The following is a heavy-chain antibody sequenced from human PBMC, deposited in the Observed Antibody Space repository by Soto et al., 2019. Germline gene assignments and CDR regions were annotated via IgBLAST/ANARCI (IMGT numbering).Heavy chain of an antibody. J-gene: IGHJ5*02. CDR1: GGSISSYY. Sequence: SETLSLTCTVSGGSISSYYWSWIRQPPGKGLEWIGYIYYSGSTNYNPSLKSRVTISVDTSKNQFSLKLSSVTAADTAVYYCARGYVVVVAACSPLFDPWGQGTLVTVSS. CDR2: IYYSGST. D-gene: IGHD2-15*01. V-gene: IGHV4-59*01. CDR3: ARGYVVVVAACSPLFDP.